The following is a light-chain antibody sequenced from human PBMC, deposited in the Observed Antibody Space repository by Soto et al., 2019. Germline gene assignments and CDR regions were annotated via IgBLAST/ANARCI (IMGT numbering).Light chain of an antibody. J-gene: IGKJ5*01. Sequence: ETVMTQSPATLSVSPGARAPLSCRASQSVSSNLAWYQQNPGQAPRLLIYGASTRATGIPARFSGSGSGTEFTLTISSLQSEDFAIYYCQQRSNWPFTFGQGTRLEIK. V-gene: IGKV3D-15*01. CDR1: QSVSSN. CDR2: GAS. CDR3: QQRSNWPFT.